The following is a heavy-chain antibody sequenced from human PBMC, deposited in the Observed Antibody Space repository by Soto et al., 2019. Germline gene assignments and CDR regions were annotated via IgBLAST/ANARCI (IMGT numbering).Heavy chain of an antibody. J-gene: IGHJ5*02. CDR3: ARDPPGYSSGPLGFDP. V-gene: IGHV1-18*01. D-gene: IGHD6-19*01. Sequence: ASVKVSCQASGYTFTSYGISWVRQAPGQGLEWMGWISAYNDNPKYAQKLQGRVTMTTDTSTSTAYMELRSLRSDDTAVYYCARDPPGYSSGPLGFDPWGQGTLVTVSS. CDR2: ISAYNDNP. CDR1: GYTFTSYG.